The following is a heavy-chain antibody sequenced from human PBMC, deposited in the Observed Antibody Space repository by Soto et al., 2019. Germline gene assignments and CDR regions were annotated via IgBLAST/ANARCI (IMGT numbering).Heavy chain of an antibody. CDR1: GGSISSSSYY. D-gene: IGHD1-7*01. Sequence: PSETLSLTCTVSGGSISSSSYYWGWIRQPPGKGLEWIGSIYYSGSTYYNPSLKSRVTISVDTSKNQFSLKLSSVTAADTAVYYCAANWNYLNWFDPWGQGTLVTV. J-gene: IGHJ5*02. V-gene: IGHV4-39*01. CDR3: AANWNYLNWFDP. CDR2: IYYSGST.